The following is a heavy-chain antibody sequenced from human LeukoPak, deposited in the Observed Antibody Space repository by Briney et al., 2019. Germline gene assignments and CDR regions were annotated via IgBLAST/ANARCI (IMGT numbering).Heavy chain of an antibody. CDR1: GFTASSYG. CDR3: AKANWVSNADAVF. J-gene: IGHJ4*01. Sequence: GGSLRLSCAASGFTASSYGMSWVRQSQEKGLEWVSSIKGDGNTHYADSVRGRFTISRDNSKSTLYLQMNSLRAEDTAVYFCAKANWVSNADAVFWGQGTLVTVSS. CDR2: IKGDGNT. V-gene: IGHV3-23*01. D-gene: IGHD1-1*01.